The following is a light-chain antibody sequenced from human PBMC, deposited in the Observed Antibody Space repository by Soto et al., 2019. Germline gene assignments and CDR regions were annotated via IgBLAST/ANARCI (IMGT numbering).Light chain of an antibody. Sequence: EIVLTQSPATLSLSPGERATLSCRASQSVSSSYLAWYQQKPGQAPRLLIYGASSRATGIPDRFSGSGSGTDFTLTISGLEPEDFAVYSCQQYDSSPTFGGGTKVEIK. V-gene: IGKV3-20*01. CDR2: GAS. CDR3: QQYDSSPT. J-gene: IGKJ4*01. CDR1: QSVSSSY.